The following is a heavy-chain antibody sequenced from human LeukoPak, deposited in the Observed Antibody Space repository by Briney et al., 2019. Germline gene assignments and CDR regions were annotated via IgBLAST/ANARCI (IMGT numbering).Heavy chain of an antibody. J-gene: IGHJ4*02. CDR1: GFSFNSDW. Sequence: GGSLRLSCAASGFSFNSDWMDWVRQAPGKGLEWVANVKHDESEKNYLDSVKGRFTISRDNAQNSLYLQMNGLRVEDTAVYYCTGRLDDWGQGTLVTVSS. V-gene: IGHV3-7*01. CDR3: TGRLDD. D-gene: IGHD3-16*01. CDR2: VKHDESEK.